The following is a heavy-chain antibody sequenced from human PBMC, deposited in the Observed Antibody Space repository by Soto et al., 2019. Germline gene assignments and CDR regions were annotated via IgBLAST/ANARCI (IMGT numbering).Heavy chain of an antibody. CDR3: TRERYGDYAVDS. CDR2: IYQSGTA. CDR1: NDSIISNYY. V-gene: IGHV4-38-2*02. Sequence: SETLSLTCVGSNDSIISNYYGGWIRQPPGKGLEWIGIIYQSGTAFYNPSLKSRVTMSIDMSEDQFSLRLTSVTAADTAVYYCTRERYGDYAVDSWGQGALVTVSS. J-gene: IGHJ4*02. D-gene: IGHD5-12*01.